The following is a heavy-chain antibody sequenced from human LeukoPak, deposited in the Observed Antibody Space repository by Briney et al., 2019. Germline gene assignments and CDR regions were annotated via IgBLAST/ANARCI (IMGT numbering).Heavy chain of an antibody. V-gene: IGHV4-39*01. J-gene: IGHJ3*02. Sequence: KPSETLSLTCTVSGGSITTNTDYWGWVRQPPGKGLGWIGSIYYSGSTYYSPSLKSRVTISVDTSKNQFSLKLTSVTAADTAVYYCARHPRYCSSNSCYGPDAFDIWGQGTMVTVSS. CDR2: IYYSGST. CDR1: GGSITTNTDY. CDR3: ARHPRYCSSNSCYGPDAFDI. D-gene: IGHD2-2*01.